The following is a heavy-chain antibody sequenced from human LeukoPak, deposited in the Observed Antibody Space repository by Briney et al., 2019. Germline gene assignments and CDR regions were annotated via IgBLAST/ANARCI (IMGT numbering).Heavy chain of an antibody. D-gene: IGHD3-16*01. CDR1: GYTFTSYG. J-gene: IGHJ4*02. CDR3: ARRGGGGELPH. CDR2: INPNSGGT. V-gene: IGHV1-2*02. Sequence: ASVKVSCKASGYTFTSYGISWVRQAPGQGLEWMGWINPNSGGTNYAQKFQGRVTMTRDTSISTAYMELSRLRSDDTAVYYCARRGGGGELPHWGQGTLVTVSS.